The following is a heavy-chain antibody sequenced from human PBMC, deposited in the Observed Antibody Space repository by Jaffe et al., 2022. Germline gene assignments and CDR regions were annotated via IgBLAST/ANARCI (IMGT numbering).Heavy chain of an antibody. J-gene: IGHJ4*02. CDR1: GFTFSSYA. Sequence: EVQLLESGGGLVQPGGSLRLSCAASGFTFSSYAMSWVRQAPGKGLEWVSAISGSGGSTYYADSVKGRFTISRDNSKNTLYLQMNSLRAEDTAVYYCAKDIWRTRGSGSYYTFDYWGQGTLVTVSS. V-gene: IGHV3-23*01. CDR2: ISGSGGST. CDR3: AKDIWRTRGSGSYYTFDY. D-gene: IGHD3-10*01.